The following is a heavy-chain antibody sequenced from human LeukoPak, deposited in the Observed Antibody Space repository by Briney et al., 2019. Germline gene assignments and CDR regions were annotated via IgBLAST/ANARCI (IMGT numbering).Heavy chain of an antibody. J-gene: IGHJ4*02. CDR3: AREWEVPRYFDH. D-gene: IGHD1-26*01. CDR2: IKDEDGSDR. Sequence: PGGSLRLSCAASGFTFSSYYMSWVRQAPGKGLEWVASIKDEDGSDRYYVDSVKGRFTISRDNAKKSLFLQMTSLRAEDTASYFCAREWEVPRYFDHWGRGSLVIVSS. CDR1: GFTFSSYY. V-gene: IGHV3-7*04.